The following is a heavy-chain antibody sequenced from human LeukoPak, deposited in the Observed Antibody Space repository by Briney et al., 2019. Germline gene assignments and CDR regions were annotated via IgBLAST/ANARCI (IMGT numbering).Heavy chain of an antibody. J-gene: IGHJ4*02. CDR2: ISGSGGIT. Sequence: QTGGSLRLSCAASGFTFSDYYMSWIRQAPGKGLEWVSGISGSGGITHYADSVRGRFTISRDNSKNTLYLQMNSLRAEDTAVYYCAKDPTDFDSSGQTYFDYWGQGSLVTVSS. V-gene: IGHV3-23*01. D-gene: IGHD3-22*01. CDR1: GFTFSDYY. CDR3: AKDPTDFDSSGQTYFDY.